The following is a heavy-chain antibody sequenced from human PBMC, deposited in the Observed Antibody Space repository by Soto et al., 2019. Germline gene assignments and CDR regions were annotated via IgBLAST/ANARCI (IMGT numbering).Heavy chain of an antibody. CDR1: GGSISSSNW. CDR3: ARYRGSWPYYYGMDV. V-gene: IGHV4-4*02. CDR2: IYHSGST. J-gene: IGHJ6*02. D-gene: IGHD6-13*01. Sequence: QVQLQESGPGLVKPSGTLSLTCAVSGGSISSSNWWSWVRQPPGKGLEWIGEIYHSGSTNYNPSLKRRVTISVDKAKNQFSLKPSSVTAADTAGYYCARYRGSWPYYYGMDVWGQGTTVTVSS.